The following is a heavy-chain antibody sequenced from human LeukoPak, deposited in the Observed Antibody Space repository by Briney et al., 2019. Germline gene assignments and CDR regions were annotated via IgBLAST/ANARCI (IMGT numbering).Heavy chain of an antibody. CDR1: GFTFSDHY. D-gene: IGHD1-26*01. CDR3: ARELLRDDAFDI. Sequence: GGSLRLSCAASGFTFSDHYMDWVRQAPGKGLEWVGRTRNKANSYTTEYAASVKGRFTISRDDSKNSLYLQMNSRKTEDTAVYYCARELLRDDAFDIWGQGTMVTVSS. J-gene: IGHJ3*02. CDR2: TRNKANSYTT. V-gene: IGHV3-72*01.